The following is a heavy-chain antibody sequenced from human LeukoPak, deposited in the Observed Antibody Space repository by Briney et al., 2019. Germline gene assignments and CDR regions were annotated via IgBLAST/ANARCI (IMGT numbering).Heavy chain of an antibody. CDR1: GYTFTGYY. CDR3: ARAEAVAGLFDY. J-gene: IGHJ4*02. CDR2: INPNSGGT. Sequence: ASVKVSCKASGYTFTGYYMHWVRQAPGQGLEWMGWINPNSGGTNYAQKFQGRVTMTRDTSISTAYMELSRLRSDDTAVYYCARAEAVAGLFDYWGQGTLVTVSS. D-gene: IGHD6-19*01. V-gene: IGHV1-2*02.